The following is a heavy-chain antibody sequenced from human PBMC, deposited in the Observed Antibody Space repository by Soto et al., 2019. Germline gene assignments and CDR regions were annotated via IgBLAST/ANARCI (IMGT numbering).Heavy chain of an antibody. CDR2: IVPIFGTA. J-gene: IGHJ5*02. CDR1: GGTFSSYP. Sequence: QVQLVQSGAEVKKPGSSVKVSCKASGGTFSSYPISWVRQAPGQGLEWMGGIVPIFGTANYAQKLQGRVTITADESTSTAYMELSSRRSEDTAVYYCAREYCSGGSCYFGSKTDWFDPWGQGTLVTVSS. CDR3: AREYCSGGSCYFGSKTDWFDP. V-gene: IGHV1-69*01. D-gene: IGHD2-15*01.